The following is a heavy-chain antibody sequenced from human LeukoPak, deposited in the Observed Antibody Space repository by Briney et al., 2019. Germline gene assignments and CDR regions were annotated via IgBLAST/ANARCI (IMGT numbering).Heavy chain of an antibody. Sequence: PGRSLRLSCAASGFTFSSYAMPWVRQAPGKGLEWVAVISYDGSNKYYADSVKGRFTISRDNSKNTLYLQMNSLRAEDTAVYYCARVKGRYFDWLLSAFDYWGQGTLVTVSS. D-gene: IGHD3-9*01. V-gene: IGHV3-30*04. CDR3: ARVKGRYFDWLLSAFDY. J-gene: IGHJ4*02. CDR1: GFTFSSYA. CDR2: ISYDGSNK.